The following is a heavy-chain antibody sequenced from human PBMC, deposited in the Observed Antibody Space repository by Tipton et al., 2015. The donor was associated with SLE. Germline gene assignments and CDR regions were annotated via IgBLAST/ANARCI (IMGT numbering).Heavy chain of an antibody. CDR2: IYSSGGT. CDR1: GGSFSGYY. V-gene: IGHV4-4*07. Sequence: TLSLTCAVYGGSFSGYYWSWIRQPAGKGLEWIGHIYSSGGTNYNPSLKSRVTISVDTSKNQFSLKLSSVTAADTAVYYCARDVNYWGQGTLVTVSS. J-gene: IGHJ4*02. CDR3: ARDVNY.